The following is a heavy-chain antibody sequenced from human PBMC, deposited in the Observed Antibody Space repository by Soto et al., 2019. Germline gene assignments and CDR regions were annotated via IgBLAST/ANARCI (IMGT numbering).Heavy chain of an antibody. CDR1: GFTFSSYG. J-gene: IGHJ6*02. CDR2: ISYDGITK. V-gene: IGHV3-30*18. D-gene: IGHD2-15*01. Sequence: QVQLVESGGGVVQPGRSLRLSCAASGFTFSSYGMHWVRQAPGKGLEWVAVISYDGITKYYADSVKGRFTISRDNSKNTLYLQMNSLRAEDTAVYYCAKDKRVYCSGGSCYYGMDVWAKGPRSPSP. CDR3: AKDKRVYCSGGSCYYGMDV.